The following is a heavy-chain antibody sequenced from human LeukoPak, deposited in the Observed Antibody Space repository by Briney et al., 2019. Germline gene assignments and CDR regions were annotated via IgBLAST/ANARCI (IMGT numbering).Heavy chain of an antibody. V-gene: IGHV3-21*01. CDR1: GFTFRSYI. J-gene: IGHJ6*03. CDR3: ARADIVVVPAAGGYYYYYMDV. Sequence: GGPLRLSCATSGFTFRSYIMIWFRQAPGKGLEWVSSISSSSSYIYYADSVKGRFTISRDNAKNSLYLQMNSLRAEDTAVYYCARADIVVVPAAGGYYYYYMDVWGKGTTVTVSS. D-gene: IGHD2-2*01. CDR2: ISSSSSYI.